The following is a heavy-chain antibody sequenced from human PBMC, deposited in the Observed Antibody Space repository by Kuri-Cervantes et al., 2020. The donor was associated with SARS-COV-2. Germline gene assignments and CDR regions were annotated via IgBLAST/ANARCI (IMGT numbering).Heavy chain of an antibody. CDR3: ARDANRITIFGVVIIPGVGDV. J-gene: IGHJ6*02. CDR1: GFSFRIYS. V-gene: IGHV3-48*04. Sequence: GESLKISCIAYGFSFRIYSMNWVRQAPGKGLEWISYVSPNSNTIYYADSVKGRFTISRDNAKTSLYLQMNSLRAEDTAVYYCARDANRITIFGVVIIPGVGDVWGQGTTVTVSS. CDR2: VSPNSNTI. D-gene: IGHD3-3*01.